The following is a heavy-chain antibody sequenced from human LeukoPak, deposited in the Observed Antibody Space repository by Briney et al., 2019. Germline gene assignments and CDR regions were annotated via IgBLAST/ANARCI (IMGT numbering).Heavy chain of an antibody. J-gene: IGHJ4*02. CDR2: IYYSGST. CDR3: ARTRYYYNSRSYGAPYYFDY. CDR1: GGSISTTSYY. V-gene: IGHV4-39*01. D-gene: IGHD3-10*01. Sequence: ASETLSLTCTVSGGSISTTSYYWGWIRQPPGKGLEWIGSIYYSGSTYYNPSLKSRVTISVDTSKNQFSLKLSSVTAADTAVYYCARTRYYYNSRSYGAPYYFDYWGQGTLVTVSS.